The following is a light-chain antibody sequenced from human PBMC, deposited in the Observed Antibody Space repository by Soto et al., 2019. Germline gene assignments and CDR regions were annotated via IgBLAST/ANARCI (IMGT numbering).Light chain of an antibody. CDR1: QTVGSNY. CDR3: QQYGTSRGT. Sequence: EIVLTQSPGTLSLSPGERATLSCRASQTVGSNYLAWYQQKPGQAPRLLIYGVSSRATDIPDRFSGSGSGTDFTLTISRLEPEDVGVYYCQQYGTSRGTFGQGTKLEIK. CDR2: GVS. J-gene: IGKJ2*01. V-gene: IGKV3-20*01.